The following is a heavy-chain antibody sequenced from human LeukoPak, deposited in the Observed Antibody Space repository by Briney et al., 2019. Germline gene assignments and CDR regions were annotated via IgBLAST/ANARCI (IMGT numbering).Heavy chain of an antibody. V-gene: IGHV1-69*05. J-gene: IGHJ4*02. CDR3: ASGTTVDRYYFDY. Sequence: GASVKVSRKASGGTFSSYAISWVRQAPGRGLEWMGGIIPIFGTANYAQKFQGRVTITTDESTSTAYMELSSLRSEDTAVYYCASGTTVDRYYFDYWGQGTLVTVSS. CDR2: IIPIFGTA. CDR1: GGTFSSYA. D-gene: IGHD4-23*01.